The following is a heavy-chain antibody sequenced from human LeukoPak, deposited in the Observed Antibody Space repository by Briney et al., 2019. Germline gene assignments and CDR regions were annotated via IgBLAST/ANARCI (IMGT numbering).Heavy chain of an antibody. J-gene: IGHJ4*02. D-gene: IGHD7-27*01. Sequence: PSETLSLTCTVSGGSISSYYWSWIRQPPGKGLEWIGYVYFRGTTNYNPSIKSRVTISVDTSKNQFSLKLTSVTAADTAVYYCARSPGAPFDYWGQGSLVTVSS. CDR1: GGSISSYY. CDR2: VYFRGTT. CDR3: ARSPGAPFDY. V-gene: IGHV4-59*01.